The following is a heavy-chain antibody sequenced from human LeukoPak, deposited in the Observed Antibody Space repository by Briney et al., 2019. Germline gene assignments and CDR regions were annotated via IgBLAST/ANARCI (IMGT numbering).Heavy chain of an antibody. Sequence: GASVKVSCKASGYTFTGYYMHWVRQAPGQGLEWMGWINPNSGGTNYAQKFQGRVTMTRDTSISTAYMELSRLRSDDTAVYYCARDGPDIVVVPAAPDYWGQGTLVTVSS. CDR1: GYTFTGYY. V-gene: IGHV1-2*02. CDR3: ARDGPDIVVVPAAPDY. J-gene: IGHJ4*02. D-gene: IGHD2-2*01. CDR2: INPNSGGT.